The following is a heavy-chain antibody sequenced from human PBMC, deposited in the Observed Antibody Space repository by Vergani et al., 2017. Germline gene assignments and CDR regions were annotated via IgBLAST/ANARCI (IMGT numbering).Heavy chain of an antibody. CDR3: ARRPVLPPEYSSSWYDY. CDR1: GYSFTSYW. CDR2: IYPGDSDT. D-gene: IGHD6-13*01. J-gene: IGHJ4*02. V-gene: IGHV5-51*03. Sequence: EVQLVQSGAEVKKPGESLKISCKGSGYSFTSYWIGWVRQMPGKGLEWMGIIYPGDSDTRYSPSFQGQVTSSADKSISTAYLQWSSLKASDTAMYYCARRPVLPPEYSSSWYDYWGQGTLVTVSS.